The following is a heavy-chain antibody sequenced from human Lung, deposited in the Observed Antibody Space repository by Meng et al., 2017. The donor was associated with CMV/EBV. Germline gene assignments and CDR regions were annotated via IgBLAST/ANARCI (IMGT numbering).Heavy chain of an antibody. V-gene: IGHV3-23*01. Sequence: ESLKISXAASGFTFAGYAMSWVRQAPGKGLEWVSTITSSGGSTYYADSVKGRFTISRDNFNHTLYLQMNGLRAEDTAVYYCANQPYILTGYPYFASWG. D-gene: IGHD3-9*01. CDR2: ITSSGGST. CDR3: ANQPYILTGYPYFAS. J-gene: IGHJ4*01. CDR1: GFTFAGYA.